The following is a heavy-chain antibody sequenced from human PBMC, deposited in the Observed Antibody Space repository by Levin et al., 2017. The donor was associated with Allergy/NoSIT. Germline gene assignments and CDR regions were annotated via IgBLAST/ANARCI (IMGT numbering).Heavy chain of an antibody. Sequence: SQTLSLTCTVSGGSISSSDDYWGWIRQTPGKGLEWIGSIHNSGYTYYKPSLKRRISISGDTSKNQFSLKLTSVTAAETAMYYCVRGRQPTYGNAWYFDSWGQGTLVTVSS. CDR2: IHNSGYT. CDR1: GGSISSSDDY. CDR3: VRGRQPTYGNAWYFDS. D-gene: IGHD2-21*01. J-gene: IGHJ4*02. V-gene: IGHV4-39*07.